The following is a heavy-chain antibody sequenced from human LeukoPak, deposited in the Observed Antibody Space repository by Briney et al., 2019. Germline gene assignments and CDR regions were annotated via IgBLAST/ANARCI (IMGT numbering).Heavy chain of an antibody. CDR3: ARESSGPIDY. CDR1: GFTVSSNY. Sequence: GGSLRLSCAASGFTVSSNYMSWVRQAPGKGLEWVSVIYSGGSTYYADSVKGRFTISRDNSKDTLYLQMNSLRAEDTAVYYCARESSGPIDYWGQGTLVTVSS. CDR2: IYSGGST. D-gene: IGHD3-22*01. J-gene: IGHJ4*02. V-gene: IGHV3-53*01.